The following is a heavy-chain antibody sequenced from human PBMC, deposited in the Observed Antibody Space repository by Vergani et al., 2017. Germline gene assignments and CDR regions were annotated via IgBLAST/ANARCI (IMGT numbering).Heavy chain of an antibody. V-gene: IGHV4-61*02. CDR2: IYTSGST. CDR3: ARGGLELGY. J-gene: IGHJ4*02. CDR1: GGSISSGSYY. Sequence: QVQLQQWGAGLLKPSETLSLTCAVYGGSISSGSYYWSWIRQPAGKGLEWIGRIYTSGSTNYNPSLKSRVTISVDTSKNQFSLKLSSVTAADTAVYYCARGGLELGYWGQGTLVTVSS. D-gene: IGHD5-12*01.